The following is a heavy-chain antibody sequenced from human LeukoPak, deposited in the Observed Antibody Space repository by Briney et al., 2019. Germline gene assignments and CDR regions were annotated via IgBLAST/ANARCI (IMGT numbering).Heavy chain of an antibody. V-gene: IGHV1-69*01. Sequence: SVKVSCKASGGTFSSYGISRVRQAPGQGLEWMGGIIPIFGTANYAQKFQGRVTITADESTSTAYMELSSLRSEDTAVYYCARGKGDPAGPFDYWGQGTLVTVSS. CDR3: ARGKGDPAGPFDY. J-gene: IGHJ4*02. D-gene: IGHD2-2*01. CDR2: IIPIFGTA. CDR1: GGTFSSYG.